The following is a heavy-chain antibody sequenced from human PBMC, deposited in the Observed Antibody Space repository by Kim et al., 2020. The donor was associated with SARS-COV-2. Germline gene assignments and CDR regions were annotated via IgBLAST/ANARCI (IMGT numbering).Heavy chain of an antibody. D-gene: IGHD2-15*01. Sequence: TPSLRGRVTVSVDTSKNQFSLVLRSVTAADTAVYYCARRDWNGGSCYFDYWGQGALVTVSS. CDR3: ARRDWNGGSCYFDY. J-gene: IGHJ4*02. V-gene: IGHV4-59*08.